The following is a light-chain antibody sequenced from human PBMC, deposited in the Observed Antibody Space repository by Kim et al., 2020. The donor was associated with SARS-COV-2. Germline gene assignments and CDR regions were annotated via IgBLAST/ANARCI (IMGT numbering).Light chain of an antibody. CDR1: NANVGSNT. CDR2: SNN. Sequence: GKGGTSSCSGSNANVGSNTVNWYQHHPGPAPKLLIYSNNQRPSGVPDRFSGSKSGTSASLAFSGLQSEDEADYYCAAWDDSLNGVIFGGGTQLTVL. J-gene: IGLJ2*01. CDR3: AAWDDSLNGVI. V-gene: IGLV1-44*01.